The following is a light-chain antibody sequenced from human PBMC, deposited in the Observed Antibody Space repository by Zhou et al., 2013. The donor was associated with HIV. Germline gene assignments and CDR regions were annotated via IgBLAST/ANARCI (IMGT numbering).Light chain of an antibody. V-gene: IGKV1-39*01. CDR1: QSISNY. J-gene: IGKJ5*01. CDR3: QQSYSNSIT. Sequence: DIQMTQSPSSLSASVGDRVTITCRASQSISNYLNWYQQKPGKAPKLLIYAASSLQSGVPSRFSGSGSGTDFTLAISSLQPEDFATYYCQQSYSNSITFGQGTRLEVK. CDR2: AAS.